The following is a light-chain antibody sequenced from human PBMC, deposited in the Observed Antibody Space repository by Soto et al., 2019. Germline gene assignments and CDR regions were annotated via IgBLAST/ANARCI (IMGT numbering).Light chain of an antibody. J-gene: IGKJ2*02. V-gene: IGKV3-11*01. Sequence: EVVLTQSPATLSLSPGERATLSCRASQSVSNSLAWYQQRPGQAPRRLIYEASKRATGIPASFSGSGSGTDFTLTISSLESEDFAVYYCQQRSTWPWTFGQGTNLEI. CDR2: EAS. CDR3: QQRSTWPWT. CDR1: QSVSNS.